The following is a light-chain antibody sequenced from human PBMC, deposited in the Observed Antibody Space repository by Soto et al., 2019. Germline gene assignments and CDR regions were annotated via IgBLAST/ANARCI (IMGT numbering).Light chain of an antibody. CDR3: LQDYNYPFT. J-gene: IGKJ5*01. CDR1: QGIRND. Sequence: AIQMTQSPSSLSASVGDRVTITCRASQGIRNDLGWYQQKPGKAPKLLIYAAYSLQSGVQSRFSGSGSGTDFTLTIRSLQPEDFATYYCLQDYNYPFTFGQGTRLEIK. CDR2: AAY. V-gene: IGKV1-6*01.